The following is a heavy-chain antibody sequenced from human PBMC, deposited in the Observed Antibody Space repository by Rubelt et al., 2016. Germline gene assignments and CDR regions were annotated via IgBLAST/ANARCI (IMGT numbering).Heavy chain of an antibody. CDR1: GFIVSSKY. V-gene: IGHV3-53*04. D-gene: IGHD2-15*01. CDR3: ASLAADY. Sequence: EVQLVESGGGLVQPGGSLRLSCAASGFIVSSKYMSWVRQAPGTGLEWVAVVHKNGNTYCADSLKGRFTISRHDSENTVYLQMNSLGAEDTAVYYCASLAADYWGQGTPVIVSP. CDR2: VHKNGNT. J-gene: IGHJ4*02.